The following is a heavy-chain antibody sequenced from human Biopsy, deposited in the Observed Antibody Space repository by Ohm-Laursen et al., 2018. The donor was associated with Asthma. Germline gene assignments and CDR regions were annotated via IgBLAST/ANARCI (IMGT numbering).Heavy chain of an antibody. D-gene: IGHD6-19*01. V-gene: IGHV1-69*01. Sequence: GSSVKVSCKAPGGTFSNFAISWVRQAPGQGLEWLGGIMTVFGTTNYAQKFQGRVTITADESTSTAYMEVTSLRSEDTAIYYCARCQVGYSSGWSLLLKKIYYSGMDVWGQGIAVTVSS. CDR3: ARCQVGYSSGWSLLLKKIYYSGMDV. CDR2: IMTVFGTT. J-gene: IGHJ6*02. CDR1: GGTFSNFA.